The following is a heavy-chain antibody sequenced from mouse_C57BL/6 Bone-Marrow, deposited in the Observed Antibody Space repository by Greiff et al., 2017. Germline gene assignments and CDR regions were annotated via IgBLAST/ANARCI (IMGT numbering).Heavy chain of an antibody. CDR3: SITTVVAEGFAY. Sequence: VKLVESGAELVRPGASVTLSCKASGYTFTDYEMHWVKQTPVHGLEWIGAIDPETGGTAYNQKFKGKAILTADKSSSTAYMELRSLTSEDSAVYYCSITTVVAEGFAYWGQGTLVTVSA. J-gene: IGHJ3*01. CDR1: GYTFTDYE. D-gene: IGHD1-1*01. CDR2: IDPETGGT. V-gene: IGHV1-15*01.